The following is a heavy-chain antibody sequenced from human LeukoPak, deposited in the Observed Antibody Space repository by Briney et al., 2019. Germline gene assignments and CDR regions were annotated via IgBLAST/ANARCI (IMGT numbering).Heavy chain of an antibody. Sequence: SETLSLTCTVSGGSISSGGYYWSWIRQHPGKGLEWIGYIYYSGSTYYNPSLKSRVTISVDTSKNQFSLKLSSVTAADTAVYYCVRDSVRDSIQWGQGTLVTVSS. CDR1: GGSISSGGYY. D-gene: IGHD2-2*02. CDR3: VRDSVRDSIQ. J-gene: IGHJ4*02. V-gene: IGHV4-31*03. CDR2: IYYSGST.